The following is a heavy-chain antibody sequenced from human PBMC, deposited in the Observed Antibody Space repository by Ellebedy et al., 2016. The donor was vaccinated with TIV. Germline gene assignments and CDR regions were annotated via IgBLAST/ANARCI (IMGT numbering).Heavy chain of an antibody. V-gene: IGHV4-39*07. J-gene: IGHJ6*02. CDR3: ARGPLRWELPYYYYGMDV. CDR2: IYHDGNT. Sequence: SETLSLTCSVSGASINRSSFYWDWVRQPPGKGLEWIGTIYHDGNTFYNPSLQRRVTISVDTSKNQFSLKLSSVTAADTAVYYCARGPLRWELPYYYYGMDVWGQGTTVTVSS. CDR1: GASINRSSFY. D-gene: IGHD2-15*01.